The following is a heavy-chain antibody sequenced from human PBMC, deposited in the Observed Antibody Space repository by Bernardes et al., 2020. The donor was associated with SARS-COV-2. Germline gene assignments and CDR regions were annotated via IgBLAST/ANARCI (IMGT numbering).Heavy chain of an antibody. CDR1: GFAFTDYS. CDR3: ARQGAAFGESRGWFDS. V-gene: IGHV3-11*06. D-gene: IGHD3-10*01. J-gene: IGHJ5*01. CDR2: INRYSKV. Sequence: GGSLRLSCEASGFAFTDYSMSWIRQVPGKGLEWVSYINRYSKVNFADSVKGRFTISRDNAKNSLFLQMNNLRAEDTAVYYCARQGAAFGESRGWFDSWGQGILVNVSS.